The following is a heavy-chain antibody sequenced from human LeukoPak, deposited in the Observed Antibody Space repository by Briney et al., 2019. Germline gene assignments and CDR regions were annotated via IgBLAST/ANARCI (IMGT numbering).Heavy chain of an antibody. Sequence: ASVKVSCKASGYTFASYGISWVRQAPGQGLEWMGWISAYNGNTDYAQKLQGRVTMTTDTSTSTAYMELRSLRSDDTAVYYCARVTQTDYDFDYWGQGTLVTVSS. J-gene: IGHJ4*02. V-gene: IGHV1-18*01. CDR1: GYTFASYG. CDR3: ARVTQTDYDFDY. CDR2: ISAYNGNT. D-gene: IGHD4-17*01.